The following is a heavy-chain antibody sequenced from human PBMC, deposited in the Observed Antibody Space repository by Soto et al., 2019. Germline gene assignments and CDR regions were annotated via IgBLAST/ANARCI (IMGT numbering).Heavy chain of an antibody. J-gene: IGHJ5*02. Sequence: NPSETLSLTCAVSGFSISSGYFWGWIRQPPGKGPEWLGSIYHSGTTYYNPSVKGRVTISVDTSKNQFSLKMSSVTAADTAVYYCARDSSGYYWFDPWGQGTLVT. CDR3: ARDSSGYYWFDP. CDR1: GFSISSGYF. CDR2: IYHSGTT. D-gene: IGHD3-22*01. V-gene: IGHV4-38-2*02.